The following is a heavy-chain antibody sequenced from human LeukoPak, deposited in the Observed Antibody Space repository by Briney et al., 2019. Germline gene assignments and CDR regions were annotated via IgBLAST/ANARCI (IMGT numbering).Heavy chain of an antibody. D-gene: IGHD2-8*02. CDR1: GGSISLSYYY. CDR3: ARELVVEPSYYFDY. V-gene: IGHV4-39*02. CDR2: VYYSGTT. Sequence: SETLSLTCSVSGGSISLSYYYWGWIRQPPGKALEWIGSVYYSGTTSYNPSLKSRVTISVDMSKNHFSLRLSSVTAADTAVYYCARELVVEPSYYFDYWGQGTLVTVSS. J-gene: IGHJ4*02.